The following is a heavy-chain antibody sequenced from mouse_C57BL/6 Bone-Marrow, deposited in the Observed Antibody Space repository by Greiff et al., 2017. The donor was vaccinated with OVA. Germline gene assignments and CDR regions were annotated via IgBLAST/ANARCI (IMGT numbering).Heavy chain of an antibody. CDR2: IYPSGGSS. Sequence: VKLMESDAELVKPGASVKISCKASGYTFTDHTIHWMKQRPEQGLEWIGYIYPSGGSSKYNEKFKGKATLTADKSSSTAYMQLNSLTSEDSAVYFCAREDYGLFAYWGTGTTVTVSS. CDR3: AREDYGLFAY. J-gene: IGHJ1*03. V-gene: IGHV1-78*01. CDR1: GYTFTDHT. D-gene: IGHD2-4*01.